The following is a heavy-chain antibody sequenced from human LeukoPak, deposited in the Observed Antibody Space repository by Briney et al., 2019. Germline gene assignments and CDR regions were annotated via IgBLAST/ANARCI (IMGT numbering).Heavy chain of an antibody. Sequence: PSQTLSLPCTVSGGSISSGDYFWRWIRQPPGKGLEWYGYIYYSGITYYPPYLKSRVTISVDTSKNQFSLKLSSVTAADTAVYYCARECDCSGGSCYHNWFDPWGQGTLVTVSS. V-gene: IGHV4-30-4*01. CDR3: ARECDCSGGSCYHNWFDP. CDR1: GGSISSGDYF. D-gene: IGHD2-15*01. CDR2: IYYSGIT. J-gene: IGHJ5*02.